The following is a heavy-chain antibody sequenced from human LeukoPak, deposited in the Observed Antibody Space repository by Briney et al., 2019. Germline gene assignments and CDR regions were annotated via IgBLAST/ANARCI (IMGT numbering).Heavy chain of an antibody. CDR3: ARDGPEEVYSSSFDY. Sequence: ASVKVSCKASGYTFTSYGISWVRQAPGQGLEWMGWISTYNGNTNYAQKFQGRVTITADESTSTAYMELSSLRSEDTAVYYCARDGPEEVYSSSFDYWGQGTLVTVSS. J-gene: IGHJ4*02. D-gene: IGHD6-13*01. CDR1: GYTFTSYG. CDR2: ISTYNGNT. V-gene: IGHV1-18*01.